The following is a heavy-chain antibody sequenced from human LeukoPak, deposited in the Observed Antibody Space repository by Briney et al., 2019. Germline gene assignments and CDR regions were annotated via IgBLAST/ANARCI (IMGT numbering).Heavy chain of an antibody. D-gene: IGHD5-18*01. CDR2: IYTSGST. CDR1: GDSISSGDYY. Sequence: SETLSLTCTVSGDSISSGDYYWSWIRQPAGKGLEWIGRIYTSGSTKYNPSLKSRVTISVDTSKNQFSLKLSSVTAADTAVYYCARERIYSSQRYFDYWGQGTLVTVSS. J-gene: IGHJ4*02. CDR3: ARERIYSSQRYFDY. V-gene: IGHV4-61*02.